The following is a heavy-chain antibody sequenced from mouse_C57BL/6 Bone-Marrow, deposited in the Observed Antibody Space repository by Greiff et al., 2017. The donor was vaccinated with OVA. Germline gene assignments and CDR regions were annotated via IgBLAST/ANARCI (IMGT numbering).Heavy chain of an antibody. CDR3: ARNPLYGNYYAMDY. J-gene: IGHJ4*01. CDR1: GYTFTSYW. D-gene: IGHD2-1*01. CDR2: IDPSDSET. Sequence: VQLQQPGAELVRPGSSVKLSCKASGYTFTSYWMHWVKQRPIQGLEWIGNIDPSDSETHYNQKFKDKATLTVDKSSSTAYMQLSSLTSEDSAVYYCARNPLYGNYYAMDYWGQGTSVTVSS. V-gene: IGHV1-52*01.